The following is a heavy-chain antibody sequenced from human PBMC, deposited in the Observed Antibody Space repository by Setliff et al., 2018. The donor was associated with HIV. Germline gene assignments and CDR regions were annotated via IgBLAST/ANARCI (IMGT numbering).Heavy chain of an antibody. D-gene: IGHD2-2*03. CDR2: VYARGSA. CDR3: ARAKTIGSSALFLDP. Sequence: SETLSLTCTVSGDSMNSVSYSWAWLRQSAGKGPEWIGHVYARGSAYYNPSLTSRVTISVPTSKNQFSLNLNSVTAADTATYYCARAKTIGSSALFLDPWGQGTPVTVSS. V-gene: IGHV4-61*09. CDR1: GDSMNSVSYS. J-gene: IGHJ5*02.